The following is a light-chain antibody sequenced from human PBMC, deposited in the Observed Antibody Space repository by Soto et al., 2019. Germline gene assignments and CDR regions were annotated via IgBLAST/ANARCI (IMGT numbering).Light chain of an antibody. V-gene: IGKV1-5*03. CDR1: QSISSW. Sequence: DIQMTQSPSTLSASVGDRVTITCRASQSISSWLSWYQQKPGKAPKLLSYNASSLESGVPSRFSGSGSGTAFTLTISSLQPDDFATYYCHQYNSYPLTFGGGTKGQSK. CDR2: NAS. J-gene: IGKJ4*01. CDR3: HQYNSYPLT.